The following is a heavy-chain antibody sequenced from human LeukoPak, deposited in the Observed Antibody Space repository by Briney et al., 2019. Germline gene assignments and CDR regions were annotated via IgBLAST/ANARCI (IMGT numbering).Heavy chain of an antibody. V-gene: IGHV3-7*01. CDR3: ARSEGNGWLTM. CDR1: GFTFSNYW. J-gene: IGHJ4*02. D-gene: IGHD6-19*01. CDR2: IKPDGSGT. Sequence: PGGSLRLSCAASGFTFSNYWMSWVRQAPGKGLEWLANIKPDGSGTFSVDSVQGRFTISRDNAENSLYLQMSGLRAEDTAVYSCARSEGNGWLTMWGQGTLVTVSS.